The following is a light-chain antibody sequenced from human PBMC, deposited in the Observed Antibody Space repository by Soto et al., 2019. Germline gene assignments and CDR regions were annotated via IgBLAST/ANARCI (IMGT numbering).Light chain of an antibody. Sequence: QSALTQPASLSGSPGQSITLSCTGSSSDVGYNYVSWYQQSPGKAPKLLIYEVTYRPSGVSTRFSGSKSGNTASLTISALRAEDEADYYCSSYSSSSTLVIFGGGTKLTVL. V-gene: IGLV2-14*01. J-gene: IGLJ2*01. CDR1: SSDVGYNY. CDR2: EVT. CDR3: SSYSSSSTLVI.